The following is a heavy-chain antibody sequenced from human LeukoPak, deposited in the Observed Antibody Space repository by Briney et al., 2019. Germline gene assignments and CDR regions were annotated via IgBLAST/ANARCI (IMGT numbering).Heavy chain of an antibody. J-gene: IGHJ5*02. CDR1: GGSFSGYY. CDR2: INHSGST. V-gene: IGHV4-34*01. CDR3: ARADCSSTSCYVYNWFDP. Sequence: SETLSLTCAVYGGSFSGYYWSWIRQPPGKGLEWIGEINHSGSTNYNPSLKSRVTISVDTSKNQFSLKLSSVTAVDTAVYYCARADCSSTSCYVYNWFDPWGQGTLVTVSS. D-gene: IGHD2-2*01.